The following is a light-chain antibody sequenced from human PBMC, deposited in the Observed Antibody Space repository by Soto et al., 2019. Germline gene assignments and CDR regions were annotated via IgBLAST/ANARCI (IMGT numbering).Light chain of an antibody. CDR2: DVT. CDR3: CSYAGSYTGV. CDR1: SSDVGHYNF. V-gene: IGLV2-11*01. Sequence: QAVVTQPHSVSGSPGQSVTISCSGTSSDVGHYNFVSWYQHHPGKAPKLLIYDVTTRPSGVPDRFSGSKSGNTASLTISGLQAEDEADFYCCSYAGSYTGVFGGGTKLTVL. J-gene: IGLJ3*02.